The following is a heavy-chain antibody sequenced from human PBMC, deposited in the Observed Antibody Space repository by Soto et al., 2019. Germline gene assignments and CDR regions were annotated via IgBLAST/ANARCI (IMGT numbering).Heavy chain of an antibody. CDR2: IYSSGIT. D-gene: IGHD1-26*01. Sequence: QLQLQESGPGLVKPSETLSLRCTVSGGSIASSTFYWGWIRQPPGKGLEWIGTIYSSGITYYNPSLKGQVSISADTANSHFSLDLSSATAADTAVYYCAGGSQNSYSTPMDLDFWGPGTLVTVSS. J-gene: IGHJ2*01. CDR3: AGGSQNSYSTPMDLDF. V-gene: IGHV4-39*02. CDR1: GGSIASSTFY.